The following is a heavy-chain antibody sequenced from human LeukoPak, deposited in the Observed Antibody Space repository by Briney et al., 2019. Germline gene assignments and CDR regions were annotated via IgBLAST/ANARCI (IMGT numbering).Heavy chain of an antibody. J-gene: IGHJ4*02. CDR2: ISGSGGST. V-gene: IGHV3-23*01. Sequence: GGSLRLSCAASGFTFSSYAMHWVRQAPGKGLEWVSAISGSGGSTYYADSVKGRFTISRDNSKNTLYLQMNSLRAEDTAVYYCAKPGRWIKAFDYWGQGTLVTVSS. D-gene: IGHD2-2*03. CDR3: AKPGRWIKAFDY. CDR1: GFTFSSYA.